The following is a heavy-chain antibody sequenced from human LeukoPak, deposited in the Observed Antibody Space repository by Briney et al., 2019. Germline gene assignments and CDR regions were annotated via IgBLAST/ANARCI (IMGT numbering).Heavy chain of an antibody. J-gene: IGHJ4*02. Sequence: SVKVSCKASGGTFSSYAISWVRQAPGQGLEWMGGIIPIFGTANYAQKFQGRVTITTDESTSTAYMELSSLRSEDTAVYYCARWHQGYCSSTSCDSYFDYWGQGTLVTVSS. V-gene: IGHV1-69*05. CDR1: GGTFSSYA. CDR2: IIPIFGTA. D-gene: IGHD2-2*01. CDR3: ARWHQGYCSSTSCDSYFDY.